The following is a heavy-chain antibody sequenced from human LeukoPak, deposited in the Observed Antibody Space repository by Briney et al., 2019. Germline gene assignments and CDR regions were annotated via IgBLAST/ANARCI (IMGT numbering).Heavy chain of an antibody. CDR3: AKVPSRYCSGGSCYFDY. V-gene: IGHV3-23*01. CDR2: ISGSGGST. D-gene: IGHD2-15*01. J-gene: IGHJ4*02. CDR1: GFTFSSYA. Sequence: PGGSLRLSCAAPGFTFSSYAMSWVRQAPGKGLEWVSAISGSGGSTYYADSVKGRFTISRDNSKNTLYLQMNSLRAEDTAVYYCAKVPSRYCSGGSCYFDYWGQGTLVTVSS.